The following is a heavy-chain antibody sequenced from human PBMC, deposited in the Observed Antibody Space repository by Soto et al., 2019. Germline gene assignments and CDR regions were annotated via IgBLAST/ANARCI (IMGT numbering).Heavy chain of an antibody. V-gene: IGHV1-18*01. Sequence: QVQLVQSGAEVRKPGASVKVSCKASGYTFTHYGISWVRQAPGQGLAWMGWISAFNGNTKYVENFQDRVTMTTDTSTNTASLELGSLRSDDTAMYYCAGFYGSGSYIAFDIWGQGTMVTVSS. CDR1: GYTFTHYG. CDR3: AGFYGSGSYIAFDI. CDR2: ISAFNGNT. J-gene: IGHJ3*02. D-gene: IGHD3-10*01.